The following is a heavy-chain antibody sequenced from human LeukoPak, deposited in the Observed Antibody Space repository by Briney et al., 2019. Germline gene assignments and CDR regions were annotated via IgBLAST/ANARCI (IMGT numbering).Heavy chain of an antibody. CDR2: IYYSGST. J-gene: IGHJ6*02. D-gene: IGHD3-3*01. Sequence: SETLSLTCTVSGGSISSSSYYWGWIRQPPGKGLEWIGSIYYSGSTYYNPSLKSRVTISVDTSKNQFSLKLSPVTAADTAVYYCARGEEYYDFWSGSPGGGMDVWGQGTTVTVSS. V-gene: IGHV4-39*01. CDR3: ARGEEYYDFWSGSPGGGMDV. CDR1: GGSISSSSYY.